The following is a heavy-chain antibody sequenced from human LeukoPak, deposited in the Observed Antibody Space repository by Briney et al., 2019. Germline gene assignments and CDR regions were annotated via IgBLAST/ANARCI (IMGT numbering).Heavy chain of an antibody. Sequence: SETLSLTCTVSGGSISPYYWSWIRQPPGKGLEWIGYIYYTGSTYYNPSLKSRVTISIDTSKNQFSLKLTSVTAADTAVYYCARAYYYGSGAFDIWGQGTMVTVSS. CDR3: ARAYYYGSGAFDI. CDR2: IYYTGST. J-gene: IGHJ3*02. V-gene: IGHV4-59*01. CDR1: GGSISPYY. D-gene: IGHD3-10*01.